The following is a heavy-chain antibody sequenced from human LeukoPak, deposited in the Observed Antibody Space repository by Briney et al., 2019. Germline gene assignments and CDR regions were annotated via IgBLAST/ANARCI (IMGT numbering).Heavy chain of an antibody. D-gene: IGHD3-10*01. CDR2: IYQDGSEK. Sequence: GGSLRLSCAASGFTVTSSFMNWVRQAPGKGLEWVANIYQDGSEKYYVDSVKGRFTISRDNAKNSLYLQMNSLRAEDTAVYYCARDWRYYYGSGIYYPTLDYWGQGTLVTVSS. J-gene: IGHJ4*02. CDR1: GFTVTSSF. V-gene: IGHV3-7*04. CDR3: ARDWRYYYGSGIYYPTLDY.